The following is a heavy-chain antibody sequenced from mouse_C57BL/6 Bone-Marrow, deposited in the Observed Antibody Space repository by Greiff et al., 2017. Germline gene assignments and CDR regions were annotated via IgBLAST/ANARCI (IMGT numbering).Heavy chain of an antibody. V-gene: IGHV1-75*01. Sequence: QVQLKQSGPELVKPGASVKISCKASGYTFTDYYINWVKQRPGQGLEWIGWIFPGSGSTYYNEKFKGKATLTVDKSSSKAYMLLSRLTSEDSAVYFCAREDYLAWFAYWGQGTLVTVSA. CDR2: IFPGSGST. D-gene: IGHD2-4*01. CDR1: GYTFTDYY. CDR3: AREDYLAWFAY. J-gene: IGHJ3*01.